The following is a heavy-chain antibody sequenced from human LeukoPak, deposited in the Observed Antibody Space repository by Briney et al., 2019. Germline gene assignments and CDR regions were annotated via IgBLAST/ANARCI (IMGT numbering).Heavy chain of an antibody. CDR1: GFTLWTYS. CDR3: ARVGDPGAFDI. Sequence: GGSLRLSCAASGFTLWTYSMHWIRQAPGRGLEYVSAINYNEGGTYYANSVKGRFTISRDNSKNTLHLQMGSLRSEDMAVYYCARVGDPGAFDIWGQGTVVTVSS. D-gene: IGHD3-10*01. V-gene: IGHV3-64*01. J-gene: IGHJ3*02. CDR2: INYNEGGT.